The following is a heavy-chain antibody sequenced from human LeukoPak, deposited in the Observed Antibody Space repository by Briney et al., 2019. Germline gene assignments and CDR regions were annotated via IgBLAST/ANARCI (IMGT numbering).Heavy chain of an antibody. D-gene: IGHD2-15*01. V-gene: IGHV4-34*01. CDR3: ARKYCSSTSCSYAFDI. J-gene: IGHJ3*02. Sequence: NPSETLSLTCAVYGGSFSGYYWSWIRQPPGQGLEWIGETSHSGSTYYNPSLESRVTISVDTSKKQFSLKLTSVTAADTAVYFCARKYCSSTSCSYAFDICGQGTMVTVSS. CDR2: TSHSGST. CDR1: GGSFSGYY.